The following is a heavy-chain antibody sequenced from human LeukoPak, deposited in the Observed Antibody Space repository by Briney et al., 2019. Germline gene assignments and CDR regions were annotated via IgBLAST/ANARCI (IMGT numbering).Heavy chain of an antibody. V-gene: IGHV3-7*01. D-gene: IGHD1-26*01. CDR2: IKQDGSEK. CDR1: GFTFSSYW. Sequence: GGSLRLSCAASGFTFSSYWMSRVRQAPGKGLEWVANIKQDGSEKYYVDSVKGRFTISRDNAKNSLYLQMNSLRAEDTAVYYCARDRFSGSCDYWGQGTLVTVSS. CDR3: ARDRFSGSCDY. J-gene: IGHJ4*02.